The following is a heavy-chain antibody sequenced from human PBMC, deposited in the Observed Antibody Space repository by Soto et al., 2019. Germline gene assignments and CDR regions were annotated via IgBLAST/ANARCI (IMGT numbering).Heavy chain of an antibody. CDR2: INPNSGGT. V-gene: IGHV1-2*02. Sequence: ASVKVSCKASGGTFSSYAISWVRQAPGQGLEWMGWINPNSGGTNYAQKFQGRVTMTRDTSISTAYMELSRLRSDDTAVYYCAREQTNYYYYYGMDVWGQGTTVTVSS. J-gene: IGHJ6*02. D-gene: IGHD4-17*01. CDR3: AREQTNYYYYYGMDV. CDR1: GGTFSSYA.